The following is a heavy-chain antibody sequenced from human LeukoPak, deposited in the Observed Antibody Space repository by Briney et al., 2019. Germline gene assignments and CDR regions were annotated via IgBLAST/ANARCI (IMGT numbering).Heavy chain of an antibody. CDR3: ARAVGAYGSGSYYTSLDY. CDR2: ISSSGSTI. CDR1: GFTFSDSW. D-gene: IGHD3-10*01. J-gene: IGHJ4*02. Sequence: GGSLRLSCAASGFTFSDSWMSWVRQAPGKGLEWVSYISSSGSTIYYADSVKGRFTISRDNAKNSLYLQMNSLRAEDTAVYYCARAVGAYGSGSYYTSLDYWGQGTLVTVSS. V-gene: IGHV3-11*01.